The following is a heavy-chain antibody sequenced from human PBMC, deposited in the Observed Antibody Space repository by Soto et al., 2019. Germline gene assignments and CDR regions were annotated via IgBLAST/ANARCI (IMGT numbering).Heavy chain of an antibody. CDR3: TTDPYWNDGFDP. D-gene: IGHD1-1*01. V-gene: IGHV3-15*01. Sequence: EVQLVESGGGLVKPGGSLRLSCAASGFTFSNAWMSWVRQAPGKGLEWVGRIKSKTDGGTTDYAAPVKGRFTISRDDSKNTLYLQMNSLKTEDTAVYYCTTDPYWNDGFDPWGQGTLVTVSS. CDR2: IKSKTDGGTT. J-gene: IGHJ5*02. CDR1: GFTFSNAW.